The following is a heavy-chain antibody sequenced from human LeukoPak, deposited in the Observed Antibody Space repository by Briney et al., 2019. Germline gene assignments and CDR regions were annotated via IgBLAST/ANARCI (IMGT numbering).Heavy chain of an antibody. V-gene: IGHV1-18*03. Sequence: ASVKVSCKASGYTFNKYGISWVRQAPGQGLEWMGWISCYNGDAHYAQKLQGRVTLSTDTPTTTVYMELRSLRSDDMAVYYCARDPSNTSGWKTWFDTWGQGTPVTVSS. CDR3: ARDPSNTSGWKTWFDT. CDR2: ISCYNGDA. CDR1: GYTFNKYG. D-gene: IGHD6-19*01. J-gene: IGHJ5*02.